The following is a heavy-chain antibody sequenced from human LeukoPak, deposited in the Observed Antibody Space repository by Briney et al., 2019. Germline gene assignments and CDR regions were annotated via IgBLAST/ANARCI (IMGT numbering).Heavy chain of an antibody. V-gene: IGHV4-34*01. J-gene: IGHJ4*02. CDR2: INHSGST. Sequence: SGTLFLTCAVYGGSFSGYYWSWIRQPPGKGLEWIGEINHSGSTNYNPSPKSRVTISVDTSKNPFSLNLRSVTAADTAVYYCARWGSADYGDYWGQGTLVTVSS. CDR1: GGSFSGYY. D-gene: IGHD3-16*01. CDR3: ARWGSADYGDY.